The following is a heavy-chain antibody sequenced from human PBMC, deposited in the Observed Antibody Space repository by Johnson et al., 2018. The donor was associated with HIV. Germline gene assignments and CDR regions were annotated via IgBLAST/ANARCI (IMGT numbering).Heavy chain of an antibody. D-gene: IGHD2/OR15-2a*01. J-gene: IGHJ3*02. V-gene: IGHV3-30*14. CDR1: GFTFSSYA. Sequence: QMLLVESGGALVQPGGSLRLSCAASGFTFSSYAMHWVRQAPGKGLEWVAVISYDGSNKYYADSVKGRFTISRDNSKNTLYLQMNSLRAEDTAVYYCATNRGGAFDIWGQGTMVTVSS. CDR2: ISYDGSNK. CDR3: ATNRGGAFDI.